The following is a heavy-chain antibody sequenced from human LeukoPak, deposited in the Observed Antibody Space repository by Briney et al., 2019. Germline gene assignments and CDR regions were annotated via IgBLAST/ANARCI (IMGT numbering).Heavy chain of an antibody. J-gene: IGHJ6*02. CDR2: ISYDGSNK. CDR1: GFTFSSYV. D-gene: IGHD6-19*01. Sequence: PGGSLRLSCAASGFTFSSYVMHWVRQAPGKGLEWVAVISYDGSNKYYADSVKGRFTISRDNSKNTLYLQMNSLRAEDTAVYYRARTLLDATIAVATEDWYGMDVWGQGTTVTVSS. V-gene: IGHV3-30-3*01. CDR3: ARTLLDATIAVATEDWYGMDV.